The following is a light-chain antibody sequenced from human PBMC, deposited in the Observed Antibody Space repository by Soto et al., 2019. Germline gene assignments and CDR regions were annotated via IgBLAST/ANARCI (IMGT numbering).Light chain of an antibody. CDR3: QSYDISLSVVV. CDR1: SSNIGAGYD. Sequence: QSVLTQPPSVSGAPGQRVTISCTGSSSNIGAGYDVHWYQQLPGTAPKLLIYGNSNRPSGVPDRFSGSKSGTSASLAITGLQAEDEADYYCQSYDISLSVVVFGGGTQLTVL. CDR2: GNS. V-gene: IGLV1-40*01. J-gene: IGLJ2*01.